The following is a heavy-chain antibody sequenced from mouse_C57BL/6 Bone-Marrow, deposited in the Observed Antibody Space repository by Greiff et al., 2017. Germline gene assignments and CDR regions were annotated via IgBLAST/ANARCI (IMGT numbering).Heavy chain of an antibody. CDR2: INPNNGGT. D-gene: IGHD1-1*01. Sequence: EVQLQQSGPELVKPGASVKISCKASGYTFTDYYMNWVKQSHGKSLEWIGDINPNNGGTSYNQKFKGKATLTVDKSSSTAYMELRSLTSEGSAVYYSARWPYGISYGYYFDDWGQGTTLTVSS. CDR3: ARWPYGISYGYYFDD. J-gene: IGHJ2*01. V-gene: IGHV1-26*01. CDR1: GYTFTDYY.